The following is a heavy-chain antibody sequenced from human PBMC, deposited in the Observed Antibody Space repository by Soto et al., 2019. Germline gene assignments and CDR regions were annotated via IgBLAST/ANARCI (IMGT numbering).Heavy chain of an antibody. CDR2: ISAYNGNT. J-gene: IGHJ6*02. Sequence: QVQLVQSGAEVKKPGASVKVSCKASGYTFTSYGISWVRQAPGQGLEWMGWISAYNGNTNYAQKLQGRVTMTTDTSSITTYKXLRSLRSDDTAVYYCARDCPITLSVQYYYYYGMDVWGQGTTVTVSS. D-gene: IGHD3-16*01. V-gene: IGHV1-18*01. CDR3: ARDCPITLSVQYYYYYGMDV. CDR1: GYTFTSYG.